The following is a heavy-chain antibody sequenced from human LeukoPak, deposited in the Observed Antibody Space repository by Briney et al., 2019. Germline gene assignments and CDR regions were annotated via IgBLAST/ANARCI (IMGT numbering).Heavy chain of an antibody. D-gene: IGHD3-10*01. V-gene: IGHV3-30*05. J-gene: IGHJ4*02. CDR3: VKEAYYGWGSSPTFYFDY. CDR1: GFTVSSNY. CDR2: ISHDVKTT. Sequence: GGSLRLSCAASGFTVSSNYMSWVRQAPGKGLEWVAVISHDVKTTYYADSAKGRFTISRDNSRNTVFLQMNRLRPEGTAVYYCVKEAYYGWGSSPTFYFDYWGQGTRVTVSS.